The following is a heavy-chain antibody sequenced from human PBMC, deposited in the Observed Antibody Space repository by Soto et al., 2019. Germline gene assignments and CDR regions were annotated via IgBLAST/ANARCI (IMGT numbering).Heavy chain of an antibody. CDR3: AREYSSGPQDWFDP. Sequence: GGSLRLSCAASGFSFSRYDIHWVRQAPGKGLEWVSVICNDSSKKYYADSVQGRFTISRDNSKNSMYLQMNSLRAEDTAVYYYAREYSSGPQDWFDPWGQGTLVTVSS. J-gene: IGHJ5*02. CDR1: GFSFSRYD. CDR2: ICNDSSKK. V-gene: IGHV3-33*08. D-gene: IGHD6-19*01.